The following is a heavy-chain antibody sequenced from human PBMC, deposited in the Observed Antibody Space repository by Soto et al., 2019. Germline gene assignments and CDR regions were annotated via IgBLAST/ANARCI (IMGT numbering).Heavy chain of an antibody. D-gene: IGHD3-10*01. CDR1: GGSISSYY. Sequence: PSETLSLTCTVSGGSISSYYWSWIRQPPGKGLEWNGYIYYSGSTNYNPSLKSRVTISVDTSKNQFSLKLSSVTAADTAVYYCARAPRGNYGYPSYFDYWGQGTLVTVSS. CDR2: IYYSGST. CDR3: ARAPRGNYGYPSYFDY. V-gene: IGHV4-59*01. J-gene: IGHJ4*02.